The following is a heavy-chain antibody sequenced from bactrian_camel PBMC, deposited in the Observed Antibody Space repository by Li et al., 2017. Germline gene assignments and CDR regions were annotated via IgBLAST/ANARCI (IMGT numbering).Heavy chain of an antibody. D-gene: IGHD5*01. CDR1: GHTRSNYC. J-gene: IGHJ4*01. CDR2: IDTNGYRT. Sequence: DVQLVESGGDSVQAGGSLNLTCSISGHTRSNYCMGWFRQRPGHEREGVAVIDTNGYRTYSDSVKGRFTISGASARNTVSLQMNSLRPEDTGMYYCAASVGACYGRLGFGLDSRDFRHWGQGTQVTVS. CDR3: AASVGACYGRLGFGLDSRDFRH. V-gene: IGHV3S40*01.